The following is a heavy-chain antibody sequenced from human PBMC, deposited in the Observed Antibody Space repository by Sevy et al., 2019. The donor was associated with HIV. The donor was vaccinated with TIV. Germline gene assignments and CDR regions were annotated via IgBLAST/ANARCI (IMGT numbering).Heavy chain of an antibody. D-gene: IGHD3-10*01. CDR1: GFTFRNFG. J-gene: IGHJ6*02. Sequence: GGSLRLSCVGSGFTFRNFGVHWLRQAPGKGLEWLSVVSYDGSSKYYVDSVKGRFIVSRDNSKNTLYLQMNSLRTEDPAVYYCARGGCGDYYYYGVDVWGQGTTVTVSS. CDR3: ARGGCGDYYYYGVDV. V-gene: IGHV3-30*03. CDR2: VSYDGSSK.